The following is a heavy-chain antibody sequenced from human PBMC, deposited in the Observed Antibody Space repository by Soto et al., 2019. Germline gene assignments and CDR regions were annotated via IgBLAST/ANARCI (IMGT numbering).Heavy chain of an antibody. Sequence: GETLKLSCQGSGYNFTSYSITWVRPLPGKGLEWMGRIDPSDSYTNYSPSFQGHVTISADKSISTAYLQWSSLKASDTAMYYCARHISYLQWLDPYGMDVWGQGTTVTVSS. CDR1: GYNFTSYS. J-gene: IGHJ6*02. V-gene: IGHV5-10-1*01. D-gene: IGHD6-19*01. CDR3: ARHISYLQWLDPYGMDV. CDR2: IDPSDSYT.